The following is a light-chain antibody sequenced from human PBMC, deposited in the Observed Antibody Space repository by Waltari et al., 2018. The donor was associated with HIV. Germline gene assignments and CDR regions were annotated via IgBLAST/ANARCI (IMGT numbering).Light chain of an antibody. CDR3: AAWDDSLSGYV. V-gene: IGLV1-47*01. J-gene: IGLJ1*01. Sequence: QSVLTQPPSASGTPGQRVTISCSGSSSNIGRSYVYWYQQVPGTAPKLLIYSSNHRPSGVPDRFFGSESGTSASLAISGLRSEDEADYYCAAWDDSLSGYVFGTGTKVTVL. CDR2: SSN. CDR1: SSNIGRSY.